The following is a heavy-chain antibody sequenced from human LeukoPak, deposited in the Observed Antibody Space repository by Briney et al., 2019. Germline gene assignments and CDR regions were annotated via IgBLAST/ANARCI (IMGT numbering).Heavy chain of an antibody. CDR1: GFTFSASN. J-gene: IGHJ4*02. D-gene: IGHD3-10*01. Sequence: GGSLRLSCAASGFTFSASNMNWVRQAREKGLEWVSSISSGSSAIYYADSVRGRFTISRDNAKKSLYLQMNSLRDEDTAVYYCARGDGWFGELSNFDYWGQGTLVTVSS. CDR2: ISSGSSAI. V-gene: IGHV3-48*02. CDR3: ARGDGWFGELSNFDY.